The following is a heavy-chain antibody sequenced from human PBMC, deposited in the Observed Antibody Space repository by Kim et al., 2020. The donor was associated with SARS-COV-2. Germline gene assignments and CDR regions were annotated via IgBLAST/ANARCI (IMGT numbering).Heavy chain of an antibody. D-gene: IGHD2-15*01. V-gene: IGHV3-23*01. CDR3: AKMVAFGMDI. Sequence: YPADSVKGRFTMSRDNSKNTLYLQMNSLRAEDTAIYYCAKMVAFGMDIWGQGSTVTVSS. J-gene: IGHJ6*02.